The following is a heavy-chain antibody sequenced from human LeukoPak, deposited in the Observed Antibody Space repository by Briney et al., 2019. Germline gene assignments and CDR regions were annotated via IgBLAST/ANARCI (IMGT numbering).Heavy chain of an antibody. CDR3: ARDGRDGYKDY. J-gene: IGHJ4*02. CDR1: GFTFSSYG. D-gene: IGHD5-24*01. CDR2: IWYDGSNK. Sequence: QAGGSLRLSCAASGFTFSSYGMHWVRQAPGKGLEWVAVIWYDGSNKYYADSVRGRFTISRDNSKNTLYLQMNSLRAEDTAVYYCARDGRDGYKDYWGQGTLVTVSS. V-gene: IGHV3-33*01.